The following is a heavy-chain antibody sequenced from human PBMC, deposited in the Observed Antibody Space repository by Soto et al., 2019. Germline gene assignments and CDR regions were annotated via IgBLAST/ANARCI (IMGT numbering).Heavy chain of an antibody. Sequence: GASVKVSCKASGGTFSSYAISWVRQAPGQGLEWMGGIIPIFGTANYAQKFQGRVTITADESTSTAYMELSSLRSEDTAVYYCARHPGGRGYYYGMAVWGQGTTVTVSS. V-gene: IGHV1-69*13. D-gene: IGHD2-15*01. CDR3: ARHPGGRGYYYGMAV. CDR1: GGTFSSYA. CDR2: IIPIFGTA. J-gene: IGHJ6*02.